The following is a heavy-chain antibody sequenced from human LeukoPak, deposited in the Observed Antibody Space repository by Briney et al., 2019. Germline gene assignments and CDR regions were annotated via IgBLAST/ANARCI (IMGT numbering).Heavy chain of an antibody. CDR3: ARGGGYYDYVWGSYRPYLIPPKEYDY. CDR1: GGSFSGYY. D-gene: IGHD3-16*02. V-gene: IGHV4-34*01. J-gene: IGHJ4*02. Sequence: SETLSLTCAVYGGSFSGYYWSWIRQPPGKGLEWIGEINHSGSTNYNPSLKSRVTISVDTSKNQFSLKLSSVTAADTAVYYCARGGGYYDYVWGSYRPYLIPPKEYDYWGQGTLVTVSS. CDR2: INHSGST.